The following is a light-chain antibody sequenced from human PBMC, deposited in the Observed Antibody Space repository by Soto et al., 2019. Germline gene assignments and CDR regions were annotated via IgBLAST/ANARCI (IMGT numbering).Light chain of an antibody. CDR2: EVT. J-gene: IGLJ3*02. CDR3: SSYAGRDIWV. CDR1: SVDINY. Sequence: QSALTQPPSASGSRGQAVTSSCTGTSVDINYVSWFQQHPGKAPKLIICEVTKRPSGVPDRFSGSKSGNTASLTVSGLQDDDEADYYCSSYAGRDIWVFGGGPKVTVL. V-gene: IGLV2-8*01.